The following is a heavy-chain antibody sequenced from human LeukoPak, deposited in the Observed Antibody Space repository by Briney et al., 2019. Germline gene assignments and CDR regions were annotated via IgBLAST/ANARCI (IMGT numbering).Heavy chain of an antibody. CDR1: GGTFSSYA. Sequence: SVKVSCEASGGTFSSYAISWVRQAPGQGLEWMGRIIPILGIANYAQKFQGRVTITADKSTSTAYMELSSLRSEDTAVYYCAREDYYDSSGYYSWGQGTLVTVSS. CDR2: IIPILGIA. V-gene: IGHV1-69*04. J-gene: IGHJ4*02. D-gene: IGHD3-22*01. CDR3: AREDYYDSSGYYS.